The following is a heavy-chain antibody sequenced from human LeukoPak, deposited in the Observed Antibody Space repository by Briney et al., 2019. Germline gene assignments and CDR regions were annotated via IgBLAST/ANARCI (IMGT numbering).Heavy chain of an antibody. CDR1: GGSISSYY. CDR3: ARETIPLGYCSSTSCLRYFDY. Sequence: MPSETLSLTCTVSGGSISSYYWSWIRQPPGKGLEWIGYIYYSGSTNYNPSLMSRVTISVDTSKNQFSLKLSSVTAADTAVYYCARETIPLGYCSSTSCLRYFDYWGQGTLVTVSS. J-gene: IGHJ4*02. D-gene: IGHD2-2*01. V-gene: IGHV4-59*01. CDR2: IYYSGST.